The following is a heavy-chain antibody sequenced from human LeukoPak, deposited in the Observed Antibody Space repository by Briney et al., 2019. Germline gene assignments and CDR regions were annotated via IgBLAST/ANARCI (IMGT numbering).Heavy chain of an antibody. D-gene: IGHD2-21*02. CDR3: ARVYCASGCLLGY. V-gene: IGHV3-30*01. CDR2: VSYDGSNK. J-gene: IGHJ4*02. CDR1: GFTFSNYA. Sequence: GRSLRLSCAASGFTFSNYAIHWVRQAPGKGLEWVAVVSYDGSNKYYADSVKGRFTVSRDNSKNTLYLQMNSLRAVDTAVYYCARVYCASGCLLGYWGQGTLVTVSS.